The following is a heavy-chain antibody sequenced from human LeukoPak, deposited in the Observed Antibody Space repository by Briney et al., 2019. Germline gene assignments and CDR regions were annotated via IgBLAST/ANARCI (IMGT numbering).Heavy chain of an antibody. CDR3: ARDRPDYYGSGSCYRVVYFDY. Sequence: SETLSLTCTVSGASINNYYWTWIRQPAGKGLEWIGRIYTSGSTNYNPSLKSRVTMSVDTSKNQFSLKLSSVTAADTAVYYCARDRPDYYGSGSCYRVVYFDYWGQGTLVTVSS. CDR1: GASINNYY. V-gene: IGHV4-4*07. CDR2: IYTSGST. J-gene: IGHJ4*02. D-gene: IGHD3-10*01.